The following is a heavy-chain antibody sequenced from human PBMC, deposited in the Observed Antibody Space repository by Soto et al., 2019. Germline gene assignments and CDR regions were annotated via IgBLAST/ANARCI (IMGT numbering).Heavy chain of an antibody. CDR1: GGTFRTES. Sequence: QVHLVQSGAEVKKPGSSVKVSCKYSGGTFRTESINWVRQAPGQGLEWMGGILPFFGTADYAPRFQGRVTNTADGSTTTAYMELSSLTSQDTAVYFCARGHDYGGNSDAFDVWGQGTMVTVSS. CDR3: ARGHDYGGNSDAFDV. D-gene: IGHD4-17*01. J-gene: IGHJ3*01. CDR2: ILPFFGTA. V-gene: IGHV1-69*13.